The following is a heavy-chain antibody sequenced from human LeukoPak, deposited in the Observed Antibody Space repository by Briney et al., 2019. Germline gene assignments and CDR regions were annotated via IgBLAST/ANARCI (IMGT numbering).Heavy chain of an antibody. Sequence: GGSLRLSCAASGFTFSSYWMSWVRQAPGKGLEWVANIKQDGSEKYYVDSVKGRFTISRDNAKNSLYLQMNSLRAEDTAVYYWARETYSSGWYRRADAFDIWGQGTMVTVSS. J-gene: IGHJ3*02. CDR1: GFTFSSYW. CDR3: ARETYSSGWYRRADAFDI. D-gene: IGHD6-19*01. V-gene: IGHV3-7*03. CDR2: IKQDGSEK.